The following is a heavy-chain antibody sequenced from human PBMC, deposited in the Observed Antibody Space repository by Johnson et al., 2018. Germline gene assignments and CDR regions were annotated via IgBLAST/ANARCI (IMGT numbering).Heavy chain of an antibody. J-gene: IGHJ3*02. CDR1: GFTFSNYW. CDR2: IKPDGTEK. CDR3: PRTGGDSSEGRTSYAFDI. D-gene: IGHD2-21*01. Sequence: VQLVESGGGLVQPGRSLRLSCAASGFTFSNYWMSWVRQTPGQGLEWLANIKPDGTEKYYLDSVKGRFTITKYNAKNSLYLQINGLRAEDTAVYYCPRTGGDSSEGRTSYAFDIGFQVTMVNVSS. V-gene: IGHV3-7*01.